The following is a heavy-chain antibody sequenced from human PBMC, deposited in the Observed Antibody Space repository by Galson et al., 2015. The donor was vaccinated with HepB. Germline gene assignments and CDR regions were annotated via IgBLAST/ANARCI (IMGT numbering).Heavy chain of an antibody. CDR2: INPSGGST. CDR3: AREWGIKGWFDP. D-gene: IGHD3-10*01. Sequence: SVKVSCRASGYKFNNHYIHWVRQAPGQGLAWMGTINPSGGSTTYAQRFQGRVTMTRDMSTNTVYMELTSLTSEDTAMYYCAREWGIKGWFDPGGQGTLVTVSS. J-gene: IGHJ5*02. CDR1: GYKFNNHY. V-gene: IGHV1-46*02.